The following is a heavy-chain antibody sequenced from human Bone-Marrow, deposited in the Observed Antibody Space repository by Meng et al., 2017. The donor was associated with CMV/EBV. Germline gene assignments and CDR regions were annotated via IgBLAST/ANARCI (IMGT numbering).Heavy chain of an antibody. Sequence: SGPTLVKPTQTLTLTCTFSGFSLSTSGVGVGWIRQPPGKALEWLALIYWNDDKRYSPSLKSRLTITKDTSKNQVVLTMTNMDPVDTATYYCAHSWMSMYYYGSGSWAFDYWGQGTLVTVSS. D-gene: IGHD3-10*01. CDR1: GFSLSTSGVG. V-gene: IGHV2-5*01. CDR3: AHSWMSMYYYGSGSWAFDY. J-gene: IGHJ4*02. CDR2: IYWNDDK.